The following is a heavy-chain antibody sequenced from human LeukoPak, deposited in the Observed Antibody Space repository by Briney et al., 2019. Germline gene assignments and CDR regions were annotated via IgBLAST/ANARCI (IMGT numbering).Heavy chain of an antibody. J-gene: IGHJ4*02. CDR1: GFTFSGSA. CDR3: TKLGTVTRPDYFDY. V-gene: IGHV3-73*01. D-gene: IGHD4-17*01. Sequence: GGSLRLSCAASGFTFSGSAMHWVRQAPGKGLEWVGRIRSKGNSYATAYAASVKGRFTISRDDSKNTAYLQMNSLKTEDTAVYYCTKLGTVTRPDYFDYWGQGTLVTVSS. CDR2: IRSKGNSYAT.